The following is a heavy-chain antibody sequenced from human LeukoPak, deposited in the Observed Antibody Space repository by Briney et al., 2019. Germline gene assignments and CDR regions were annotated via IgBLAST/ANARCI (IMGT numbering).Heavy chain of an antibody. CDR3: ARHSYYYYYMDV. V-gene: IGHV4-4*09. CDR2: IYTSGST. J-gene: IGHJ6*03. CDR1: GGSISSYY. Sequence: SETLSLTCTVSGGSISSYYWSWIRQPPGKGLEWIGYIYTSGSTNYNPSLKSRVTTSVDTSKNQFSLKLSSVTAADTAVYYCARHSYYYYYMDVWGKGTTVTVSS.